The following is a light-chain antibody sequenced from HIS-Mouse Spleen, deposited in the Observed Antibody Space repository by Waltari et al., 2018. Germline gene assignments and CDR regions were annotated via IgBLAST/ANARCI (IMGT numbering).Light chain of an antibody. CDR2: EDS. J-gene: IGLJ2*01. CDR1: ALPKKY. Sequence: SYELTQPPSVSVSPGQTARITCSGDALPKKYAYWYQQKSGQAPGLVIYEDSKRPPGIPERFPGSSSGTMATLTISGAQVEDEADYYCYSTDSSGNHRVFGGGTKLTVL. V-gene: IGLV3-10*01. CDR3: YSTDSSGNHRV.